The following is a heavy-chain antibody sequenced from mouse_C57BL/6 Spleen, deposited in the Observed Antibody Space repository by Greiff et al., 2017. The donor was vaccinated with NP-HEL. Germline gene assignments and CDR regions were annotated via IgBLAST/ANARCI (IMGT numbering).Heavy chain of an antibody. CDR2: IYPGDGDT. Sequence: VQGVESGPELVKPGASVKISCKASGYAFSSSWMNWVKQRPGKGLEWIGRIYPGDGDTNYNGKFKGKATLTADKSSSTAYMQLSSLTSEDSAVYFCARPSITTVVATRGYFDVWGTGTTVTVSS. CDR1: GYAFSSSW. D-gene: IGHD1-1*01. J-gene: IGHJ1*03. V-gene: IGHV1-82*01. CDR3: ARPSITTVVATRGYFDV.